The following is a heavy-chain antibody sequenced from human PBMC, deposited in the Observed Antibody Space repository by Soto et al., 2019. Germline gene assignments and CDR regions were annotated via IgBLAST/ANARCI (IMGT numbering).Heavy chain of an antibody. CDR1: GFTFSTYW. D-gene: IGHD2-2*01. CDR2: INGDGSDT. V-gene: IGHV3-74*01. Sequence: EVQLVESGRVLVQPGGSLRLSCAASGFTFSTYWMHWVRQAPGKGLVWVSRINGDGSDTVYADSVKGRFTISRDNAKNTLYLQMSSLRAEDTAVYYCTRSITGFSYADSWGRGTLVTVSS. CDR3: TRSITGFSYADS. J-gene: IGHJ4*02.